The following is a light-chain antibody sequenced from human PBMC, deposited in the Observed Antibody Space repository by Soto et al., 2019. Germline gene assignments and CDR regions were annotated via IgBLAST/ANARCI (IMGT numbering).Light chain of an antibody. J-gene: IGKJ2*01. CDR2: GAS. CDR1: QSVSNNY. CDR3: QQYGTSPYT. Sequence: VLTQSPGTLSLSPGDRAMVSCRASQSVSNNYVAWYQQKGGQAPRLLIFGASRGATGVPDRFTGTGSGTDFTLIISRLEPEDFAVYFCQQYGTSPYTFGQGTRLEIK. V-gene: IGKV3-20*01.